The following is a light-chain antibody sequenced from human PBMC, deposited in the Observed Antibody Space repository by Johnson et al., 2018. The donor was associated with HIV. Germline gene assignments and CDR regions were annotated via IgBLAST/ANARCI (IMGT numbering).Light chain of an antibody. CDR2: DNN. J-gene: IGLJ1*01. Sequence: SVLTQPPSVSAAPGQKVTISCSGSSSNIGNNYVSWYQQLPRTAPKLLIYDNNKRPSGIPDRFSGSKSGTSATLGITGLQTGDEADYYCGTWDSSLSVYVFGIGTKVTVL. V-gene: IGLV1-51*01. CDR1: SSNIGNNY. CDR3: GTWDSSLSVYV.